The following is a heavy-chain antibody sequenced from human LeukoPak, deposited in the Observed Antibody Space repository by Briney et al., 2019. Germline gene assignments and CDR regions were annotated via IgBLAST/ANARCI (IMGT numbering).Heavy chain of an antibody. CDR3: AKVPGYSSSWYYFDY. V-gene: IGHV3-23*01. CDR1: GFTFRNYA. J-gene: IGHJ4*02. CDR2: VSGSGGST. Sequence: GGSLRLSCAASGFTFRNYAMSWVRQAPGKGLEWVSAVSGSGGSTYYADSVKGRFTISRDYSKNTLYLQMNSLRAEDTAVYYCAKVPGYSSSWYYFDYWGQGTLVTVSS. D-gene: IGHD6-13*01.